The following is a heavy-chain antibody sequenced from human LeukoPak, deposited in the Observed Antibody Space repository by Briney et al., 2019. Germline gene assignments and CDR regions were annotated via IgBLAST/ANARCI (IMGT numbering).Heavy chain of an antibody. CDR2: INPNSGGT. J-gene: IGHJ4*02. V-gene: IGHV1-2*02. D-gene: IGHD5-12*01. CDR3: ARDLPFSGPSEFGY. CDR1: GYTFTGYY. Sequence: ASVKVSCKASGYTFTGYYMHWVRQAPGQGLEWMGWINPNSGGTNYAQKFQGRVTMTRDTSISTAYMELSRLRSDDTAVYYCARDLPFSGPSEFGYWGQGTLVTVSS.